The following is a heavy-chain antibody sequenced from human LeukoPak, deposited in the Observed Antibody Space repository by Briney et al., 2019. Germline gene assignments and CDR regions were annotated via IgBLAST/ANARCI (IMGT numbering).Heavy chain of an antibody. CDR3: AKSSSFYYDSSGYYLLDY. CDR2: MTGSGGST. J-gene: IGHJ4*02. V-gene: IGHV3-23*01. D-gene: IGHD3-22*01. Sequence: HPGGSLRLSCAASGFTFSSYSMNWVRQAPGKGLEWVSAMTGSGGSTYYADSVKGRFTISRDNSKNTLYLQMNSLRAEDTAEYFCAKSSSFYYDSSGYYLLDYWGQGTLVTVST. CDR1: GFTFSSYS.